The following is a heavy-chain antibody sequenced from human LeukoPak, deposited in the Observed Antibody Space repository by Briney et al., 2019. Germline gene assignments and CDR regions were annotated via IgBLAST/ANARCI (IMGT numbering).Heavy chain of an antibody. CDR2: ISAYNGNT. D-gene: IGHD3-10*01. V-gene: IGHV1-18*04. CDR1: GYSFTDYY. J-gene: IGHJ4*02. CDR3: ARDWGLWFGGLLPTLDY. Sequence: ASVKVSCKASGYSFTDYYMHWVRQAPGQGLEWMGWISAYNGNTNYAQKLQGRVTMTTDTSTSTAYMELRSLRSDDTAVYYCARDWGLWFGGLLPTLDYWGQGTLVTVSS.